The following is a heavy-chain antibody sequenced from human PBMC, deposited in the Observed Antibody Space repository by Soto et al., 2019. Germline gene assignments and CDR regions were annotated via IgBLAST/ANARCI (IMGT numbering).Heavy chain of an antibody. Sequence: SETLSLTCTVSGGSISNSDYYWGWIRQPPGKGLEWIGSMSYNGRTYYNPSLKSRVTMSVDTSNNQFSLTVNSVTAADTAVYFCARHRCSGGSWRHRNCFDPWGRRALVTASS. CDR2: MSYNGRT. V-gene: IGHV4-39*01. D-gene: IGHD2-15*01. CDR1: GGSISNSDYY. CDR3: ARHRCSGGSWRHRNCFDP. J-gene: IGHJ5*02.